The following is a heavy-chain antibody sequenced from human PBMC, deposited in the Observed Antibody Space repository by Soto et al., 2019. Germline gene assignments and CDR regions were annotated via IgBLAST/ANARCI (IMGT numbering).Heavy chain of an antibody. Sequence: SVKVSCKASGGTFSSYAISWVRQAPGQGLEWMGGIIPIFGTANYAQKFQGRVTITADESTSTAYMELSSLRSEDTAVYYCASSAYSSSWYILYGMDVWGQGTTVTVSS. CDR1: GGTFSSYA. D-gene: IGHD6-13*01. CDR3: ASSAYSSSWYILYGMDV. J-gene: IGHJ6*02. CDR2: IIPIFGTA. V-gene: IGHV1-69*13.